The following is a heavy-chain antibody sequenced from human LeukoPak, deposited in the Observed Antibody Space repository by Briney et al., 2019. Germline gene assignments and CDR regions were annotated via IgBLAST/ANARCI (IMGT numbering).Heavy chain of an antibody. CDR2: IYYSGST. D-gene: IGHD3-22*01. J-gene: IGHJ4*02. CDR1: GGSISSSSYY. Sequence: SETLSLTCTVSGGSISSSSYYWGWIRQPPGKGLEWIGSIYYSGSTYYNPSLKSRVTISVDTSKNQFSLKLSSVTAADTAVYYCARTYYYDSSGYYPAGFDYWGQGTLVTVSS. V-gene: IGHV4-39*01. CDR3: ARTYYYDSSGYYPAGFDY.